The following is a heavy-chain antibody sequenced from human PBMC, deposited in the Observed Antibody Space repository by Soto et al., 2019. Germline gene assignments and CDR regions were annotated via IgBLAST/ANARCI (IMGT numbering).Heavy chain of an antibody. V-gene: IGHV4-31*01. J-gene: IGHJ4*02. D-gene: IGHD2-8*01. CDR3: ARRALPQCINGVCYKDGFWDY. CDR2: IFYSGTT. CDR1: GGSVSSGGYY. Sequence: QVQLQESGPGLVKPSQTLSLTCTVSGGSVSSGGYYWSWIRQHPGTGLEWIGYIFYSGTTYFNPSRKSQASISLDTSKNEFSLKLTSVTAADTAVSYCARRALPQCINGVCYKDGFWDYWGQGALVTVSS.